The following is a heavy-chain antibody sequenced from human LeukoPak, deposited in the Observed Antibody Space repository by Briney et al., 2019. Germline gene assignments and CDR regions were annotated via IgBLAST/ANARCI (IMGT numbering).Heavy chain of an antibody. D-gene: IGHD3-16*01. CDR1: GYSITSVYW. J-gene: IGHJ4*02. CDR2: LHHSGST. V-gene: IGHV4-38-2*01. CDR3: ARVGGNDSTDHHSVDY. Sequence: PSETLSLTCAVSGYSITSVYWWGWIRQTPGRGLEWIGSLHHSGSTSYNPSLKSRVTISVDTSKNQFSLRLSSVTAADTAVYYCARVGGNDSTDHHSVDYWGQGTLVTVSS.